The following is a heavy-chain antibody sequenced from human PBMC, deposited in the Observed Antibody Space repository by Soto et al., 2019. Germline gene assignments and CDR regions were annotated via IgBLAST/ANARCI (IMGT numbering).Heavy chain of an antibody. CDR1: AFSLSSYG. Sequence: GGSLRLSCAASAFSLSSYGFHWVRQSPGKGLEWVAFISHDATSEHYIDSVKGRFTISRDNAKNKLYIQMNSLRGEDTAVYYCAREPLSDGPFQHWGQGTLVTVSS. CDR3: AREPLSDGPFQH. J-gene: IGHJ1*01. CDR2: ISHDATSE. V-gene: IGHV3-30*03. D-gene: IGHD2-21*02.